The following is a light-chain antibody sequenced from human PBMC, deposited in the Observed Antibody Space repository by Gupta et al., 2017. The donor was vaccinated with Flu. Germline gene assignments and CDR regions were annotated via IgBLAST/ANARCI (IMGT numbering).Light chain of an antibody. V-gene: IGKV3-20*01. CDR1: QTISRRQ. CDR2: ETS. Sequence: EIVSTQSPGTLTLSPGERATLPCRSNQTISRRQLAWSQQRPGQPPRLLIYETSTRATGITYSFSGSGSGTHFTLTISRLEPADFAVYYCQQYRSSPYNFGQGTKLDIK. J-gene: IGKJ2*01. CDR3: QQYRSSPYN.